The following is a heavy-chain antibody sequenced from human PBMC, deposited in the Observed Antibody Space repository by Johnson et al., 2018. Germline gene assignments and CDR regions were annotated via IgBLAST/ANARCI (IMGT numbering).Heavy chain of an antibody. CDR3: ARQGQWLDNAFDI. J-gene: IGHJ3*02. CDR1: GFTFSNYW. V-gene: IGHV3-74*03. Sequence: VQLQESGGGLVQPGGSLRLSCAASGFTFSNYWMHWVRQAPGEGLVWVSRINSDETTTTYADYVKGRFTISRDNAKNTLYLQMNSLRPEDTAVYYCARQGQWLDNAFDIWGQGTMVTGSS. D-gene: IGHD6-19*01. CDR2: INSDETTT.